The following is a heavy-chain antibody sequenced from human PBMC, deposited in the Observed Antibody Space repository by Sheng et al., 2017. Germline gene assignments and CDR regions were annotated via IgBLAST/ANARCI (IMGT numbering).Heavy chain of an antibody. J-gene: IGHJ6*02. V-gene: IGHV1-69*13. CDR2: IIPIFGTA. CDR1: GGTFSSYA. Sequence: QVQLVQSGAEVKKPGSSVKVSCKASGGTFSSYAISWVRQAPGQGLEWMGGIIPIFGTANYAQKFQGRVTITADESTSTAYMELSSLRSEDTAVYYCARVIMITFGGVDPSYGMDVWGQGTTVTVSS. CDR3: ARVIMITFGGVDPSYGMDV. D-gene: IGHD3-16*01.